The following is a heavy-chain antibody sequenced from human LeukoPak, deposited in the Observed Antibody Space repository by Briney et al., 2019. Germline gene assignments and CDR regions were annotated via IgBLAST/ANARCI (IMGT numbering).Heavy chain of an antibody. D-gene: IGHD1-26*01. J-gene: IGHJ5*02. CDR3: EVRDSGSFYWFDP. V-gene: IGHV1-69*13. CDR2: IIPIFGTA. CDR1: GGTFTSYA. Sequence: SVKVSCKASGGTFTSYAISWVRQAPGQGLEWMGGIIPIFGTANYAQKFQGRVTITADESTSTAYMELSSLRSEDTAVYYCEVRDSGSFYWFDPWGQGTLVTVSS.